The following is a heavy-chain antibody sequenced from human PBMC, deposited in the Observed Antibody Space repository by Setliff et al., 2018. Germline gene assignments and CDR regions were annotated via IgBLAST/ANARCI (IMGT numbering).Heavy chain of an antibody. CDR2: IYTSWST. CDR1: GDSISSRRNY. D-gene: IGHD3-3*01. Sequence: PSEPLSLTCTVSGDSISSRRNYWGWFRQPAGKELEWIGQIYTSWSTNYNPSLKSRVTISLDTSKNQFSLSLTSVTAEDTAVYYCARMSGFQYIDVWDKGTTVTVSS. V-gene: IGHV4-61*09. CDR3: ARMSGFQYIDV. J-gene: IGHJ6*03.